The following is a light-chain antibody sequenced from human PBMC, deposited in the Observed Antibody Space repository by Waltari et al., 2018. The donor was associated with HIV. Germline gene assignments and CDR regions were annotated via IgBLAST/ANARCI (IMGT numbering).Light chain of an antibody. J-gene: IGLJ1*01. CDR3: ASWDDRLNGHV. Sequence: SGLPHPPSVSGTPGQRLSVPCSGTTSNLASPLVFWYRQLPGTAPSPLIYRNDQRPSGVADRFSGSRSGASASLVIVGLRVQDEADYYCASWDDRLNGHVFGSGTTVSV. CDR1: TSNLASPL. V-gene: IGLV1-47*01. CDR2: RND.